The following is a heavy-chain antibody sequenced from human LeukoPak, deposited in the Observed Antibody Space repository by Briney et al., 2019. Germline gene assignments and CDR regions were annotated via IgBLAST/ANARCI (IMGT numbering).Heavy chain of an antibody. V-gene: IGHV1-46*01. D-gene: IGHD4-11*01. CDR3: ARGNYGKATDI. J-gene: IGHJ3*02. CDR1: GYTFSSY. Sequence: ASVKVSCKASGYTFSSYMHWVRQAPGQGLEWMGIINPSSGSTSYAQKLQDRVTMTRVTFTSTLYMELSSLRSEDTAVYYCARGNYGKATDIWGQGTMVTVSS. CDR2: INPSSGST.